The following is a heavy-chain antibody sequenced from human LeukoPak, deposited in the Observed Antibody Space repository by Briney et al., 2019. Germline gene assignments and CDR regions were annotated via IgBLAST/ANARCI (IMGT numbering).Heavy chain of an antibody. J-gene: IGHJ4*02. CDR3: ARAKGENYFPYFFDS. D-gene: IGHD3-10*02. CDR2: IYHSGRT. Sequence: PSETLSLTCAVSGSSISSGDYSWSWIRQPPGKGLEWIGYIYHSGRTYYNPSLKSRVTISVDRSKNQFSLTLSSVTAADTAVYYCARAKGENYFPYFFDSWGQGTLVTVSS. CDR1: GSSISSGDYS. V-gene: IGHV4-30-2*01.